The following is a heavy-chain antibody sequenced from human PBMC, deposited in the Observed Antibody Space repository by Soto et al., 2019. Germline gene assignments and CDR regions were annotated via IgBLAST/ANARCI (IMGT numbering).Heavy chain of an antibody. CDR2: ISAYNGNT. V-gene: IGHV1-18*01. Sequence: ASVKVSCKASGYTFTSYGISWVRQAPGQGLEWMGWISAYNGNTNYAQKLQGRVTMTTDTSTSTAYMELRSLRSDDTAVYYCARDRLGDFWSGFAAPYGMDVWGQGTTVTVSS. D-gene: IGHD3-3*01. CDR3: ARDRLGDFWSGFAAPYGMDV. CDR1: GYTFTSYG. J-gene: IGHJ6*02.